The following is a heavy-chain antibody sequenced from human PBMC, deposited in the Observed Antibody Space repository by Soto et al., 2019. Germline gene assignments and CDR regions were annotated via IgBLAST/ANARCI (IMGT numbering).Heavy chain of an antibody. Sequence: EVQLVESGGGLVQPGGSLRLSCTASGFTFSSYSMNWVRQAPGKGLEWVSYISSSSSNIYYADSVKGRFAISRDNAKNSLYLQMNSLRVEATAVYYCARDRAEYCGGVSCNEFDSWGQGTLVTVSS. CDR3: ARDRAEYCGGVSCNEFDS. J-gene: IGHJ4*02. CDR1: GFTFSSYS. D-gene: IGHD2-15*01. CDR2: ISSSSSNI. V-gene: IGHV3-48*01.